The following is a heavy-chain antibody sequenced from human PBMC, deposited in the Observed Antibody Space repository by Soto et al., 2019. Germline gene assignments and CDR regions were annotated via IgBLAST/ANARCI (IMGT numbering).Heavy chain of an antibody. V-gene: IGHV4-31*03. Sequence: QVQLQESGPGLVKPSQTLSLTCTVAGGPISRGGYYWSWIRQHPGKGLEWIGYIYYSGSSYYNPSLKSRVTISVDTSKNQFPLKLSSVTAADTAVYYCARAYCTNGICSTYYFDYWGQGTLVTVSS. CDR2: IYYSGSS. CDR3: ARAYCTNGICSTYYFDY. CDR1: GGPISRGGYY. J-gene: IGHJ4*02. D-gene: IGHD2-8*01.